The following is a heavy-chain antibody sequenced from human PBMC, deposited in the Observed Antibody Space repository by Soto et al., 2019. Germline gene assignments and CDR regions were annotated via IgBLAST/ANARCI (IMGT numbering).Heavy chain of an antibody. CDR3: ACLAGYNRYFDL. CDR1: GGSLSTGGCS. J-gene: IGHJ2*01. Sequence: QVQLQESGSGLVKPSQTLSLTCAVSGGSLSTGGCSWSWVRLPPGRALEWIGYIFDTGKTYYSASLKRRVTMSVDRAPNQFSLRLESVTAADTAIYFCACLAGYNRYFDLWGRGTLVTVSS. V-gene: IGHV4-30-2*01. D-gene: IGHD5-12*01. CDR2: IFDTGKT.